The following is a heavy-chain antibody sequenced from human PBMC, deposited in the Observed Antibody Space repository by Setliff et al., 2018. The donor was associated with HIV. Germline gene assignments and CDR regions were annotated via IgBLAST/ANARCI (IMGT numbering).Heavy chain of an antibody. V-gene: IGHV4-4*07. D-gene: IGHD3-9*01. CDR2: IYTSGNT. J-gene: IGHJ6*02. Sequence: SETLSLTCTVSGGSISSYYWSWIRQPAGKGLEWIGRIYTSGNTNYNPSLKSLKSRVTMSVDTSKNQFSLKLSSVTAEDTAVYYCAREPHGLRYFDWLLYPAYYYYGMDVWGQGTTVTVSS. CDR3: AREPHGLRYFDWLLYPAYYYYGMDV. CDR1: GGSISSYY.